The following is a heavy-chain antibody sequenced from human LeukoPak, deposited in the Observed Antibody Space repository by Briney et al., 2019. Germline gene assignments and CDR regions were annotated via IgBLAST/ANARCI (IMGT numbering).Heavy chain of an antibody. D-gene: IGHD6-19*01. CDR1: GFTFSSNA. CDR2: ISGSGGNT. CDR3: AKEKVIAVAGTLGFDP. V-gene: IGHV3-23*01. J-gene: IGHJ5*02. Sequence: GGSLRLSCAASGFTFSSNAMSWVRQAPGKGLEWVSAISGSGGNTYYADSVKGRFTISRDNSKNTMYLQMNSLGAEDTAVYYCAKEKVIAVAGTLGFDPWGQGTLATVSS.